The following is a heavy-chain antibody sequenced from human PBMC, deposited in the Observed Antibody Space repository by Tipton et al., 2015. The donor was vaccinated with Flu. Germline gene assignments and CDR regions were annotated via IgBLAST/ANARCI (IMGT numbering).Heavy chain of an antibody. CDR3: ARGRIYNYGHDAFDI. D-gene: IGHD5-18*01. CDR2: IYNSGST. Sequence: TLSLTCTVSGGSISSGDYYWSWIRHHPRKGLEWLGYIYNSGSTYDNPSLRSRVTMAVDTSKNQLSLKLSSVTAADTAVYYCARGRIYNYGHDAFDIWGQGTMVTVSS. J-gene: IGHJ3*02. CDR1: GGSISSGDYY. V-gene: IGHV4-31*03.